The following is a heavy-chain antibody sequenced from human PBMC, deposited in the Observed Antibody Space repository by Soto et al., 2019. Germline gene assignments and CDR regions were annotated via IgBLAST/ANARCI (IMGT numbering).Heavy chain of an antibody. CDR3: ARDSGAITIFGEEEFLDDYYYYYMDA. D-gene: IGHD3-3*01. J-gene: IGHJ6*03. CDR1: GGTFSSYT. Sequence: QVQLVRSGAEVKKPGSSVKVSCKASGGTFSSYTISWVRQAPGQGLEWMGRIIPILGIANYAQKFQGRVTITADKSTSTANVELRSLRSEDSAVYYCARDSGAITIFGEEEFLDDYYYYYMDAWGKGTTVTVSS. CDR2: IIPILGIA. V-gene: IGHV1-69*08.